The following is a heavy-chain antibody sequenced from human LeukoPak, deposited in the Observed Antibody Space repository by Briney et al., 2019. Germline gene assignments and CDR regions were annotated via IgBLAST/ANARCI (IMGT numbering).Heavy chain of an antibody. CDR2: INPSGCTT. V-gene: IGHV1-46*01. Sequence: ASVKVSCKASGYTFTSYYIHWVRQAPGQGLEWMGIINPSGCTTSYAQKFQGRVTMTRDTSTSTVYMEVSSLRSEDTAVYYCARDYDILTGYYIGSSNGMDVWGQGTTVIVSS. CDR3: ARDYDILTGYYIGSSNGMDV. J-gene: IGHJ6*02. D-gene: IGHD3-9*01. CDR1: GYTFTSYY.